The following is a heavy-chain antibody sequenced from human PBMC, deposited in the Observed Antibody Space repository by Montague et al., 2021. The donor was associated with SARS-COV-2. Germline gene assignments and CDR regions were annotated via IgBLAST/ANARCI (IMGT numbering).Heavy chain of an antibody. V-gene: IGHV4-39*02. J-gene: IGHJ3*02. Sequence: SETLSLTCTVSGGSISSSNYYWDWIRQPPGKGLEWIGSIYDSGSTYYNPSLKSRVTISVDTSKSHFSLKLSSVTAADTAVYYCARRGRKLLPVATTIGGFDIWGRGTMVTVPS. CDR1: GGSISSSNYY. D-gene: IGHD5-12*01. CDR3: ARRGRKLLPVATTIGGFDI. CDR2: IYDSGST.